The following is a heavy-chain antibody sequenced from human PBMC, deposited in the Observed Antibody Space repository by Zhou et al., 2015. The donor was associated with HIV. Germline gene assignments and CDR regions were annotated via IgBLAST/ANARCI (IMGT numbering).Heavy chain of an antibody. Sequence: QVQLVQSGAEVKKPGSSVKVSCKASGGTFSSYAISWVRQAPGQGLEWMGGIIPIFGTANYAQKFQGRVTITADESTSTAYMELSSLRSEDTAVYYCARSSRGTVVVPAANVLDYYYYYMDVWGKGTTVTVSS. CDR2: IIPIFGTA. J-gene: IGHJ6*03. CDR3: ARSSRGTVVVPAANVLDYYYYYMDV. D-gene: IGHD2-2*01. V-gene: IGHV1-69*01. CDR1: GGTFSSYA.